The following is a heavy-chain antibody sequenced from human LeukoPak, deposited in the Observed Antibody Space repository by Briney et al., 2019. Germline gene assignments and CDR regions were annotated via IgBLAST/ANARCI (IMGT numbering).Heavy chain of an antibody. J-gene: IGHJ5*01. CDR1: GGTFSSYT. CDR3: ARTYCSSTSCYTQWFDS. CDR2: IIPMLGIV. Sequence: SVKVSCKASGGTFSSYTISWVRQAPGQGLEWMGRIIPMLGIVNYAQKLQGRVTITADQSTSTAYMELSSLRSEDTAIYYCARTYCSSTSCYTQWFDSWGQGTLVTVSS. D-gene: IGHD2-2*01. V-gene: IGHV1-69*02.